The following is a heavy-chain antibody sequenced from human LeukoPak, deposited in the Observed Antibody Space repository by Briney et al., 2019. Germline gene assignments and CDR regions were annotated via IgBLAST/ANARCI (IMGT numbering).Heavy chain of an antibody. CDR1: GFTDG. CDR3: VKDRPCDTCMPMDA. D-gene: IGHD2-8*01. Sequence: GGSLRLSCAASGFTDGMTWVRQAPGKGLEWVSAISGSGDSTFYADSVKGRFTISRDNSKNTLYLQMNSLRAEDTAIYYCVKDRPCDTCMPMDAWGQGTTVTVSS. V-gene: IGHV3-23*01. CDR2: ISGSGDST. J-gene: IGHJ6*02.